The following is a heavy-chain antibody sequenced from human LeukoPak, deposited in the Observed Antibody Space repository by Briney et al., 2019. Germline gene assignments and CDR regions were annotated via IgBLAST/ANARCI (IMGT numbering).Heavy chain of an antibody. CDR3: AKVPLYDFWSGIYLDY. V-gene: IGHV3-23*01. D-gene: IGHD3-3*01. CDR2: ISGSGGST. Sequence: GGSLRLSCAASGFTFSSYAMSWVRQAPGKGLEWVSAISGSGGSTYYADSVKGRFTISRDNSKNTPYLQMNSLRAEDTAVYYCAKVPLYDFWSGIYLDYWGQGTLVTVSS. CDR1: GFTFSSYA. J-gene: IGHJ4*02.